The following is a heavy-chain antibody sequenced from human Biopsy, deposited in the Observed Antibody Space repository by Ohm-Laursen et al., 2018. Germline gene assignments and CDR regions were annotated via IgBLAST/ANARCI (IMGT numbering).Heavy chain of an antibody. Sequence: GSLRLSCAASGFIFSTYTMNWVRQAPGKGLEWVSLIYSGGDTRYADPVKGRFTISRDSSKNTLYLQMNSLRVEDTAVYYCARGPSGVAKIGRGQGTLVTVSS. D-gene: IGHD5-24*01. CDR1: GFIFSTYT. CDR2: IYSGGDT. J-gene: IGHJ4*02. V-gene: IGHV3-66*01. CDR3: ARGPSGVAKIG.